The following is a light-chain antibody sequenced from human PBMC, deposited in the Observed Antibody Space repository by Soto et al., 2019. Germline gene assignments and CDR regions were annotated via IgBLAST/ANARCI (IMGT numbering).Light chain of an antibody. V-gene: IGKV3-15*01. J-gene: IGKJ2*01. CDR1: QDLHID. CDR3: QQYATWPRT. CDR2: GVS. Sequence: ETLMTQYPATLSVSPGETVTLSCRSSQDLHIDLAWYHQKPGQAPTLLIYGVSARAPGVPARFSGAGSGTEFTLTIRSLQSADFGVYYCQQYATWPRTFGQGTK.